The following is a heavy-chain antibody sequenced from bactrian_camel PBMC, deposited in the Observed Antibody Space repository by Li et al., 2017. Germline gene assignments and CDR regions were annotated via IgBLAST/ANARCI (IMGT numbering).Heavy chain of an antibody. CDR3: AADLGWCGSRPLQREFRN. D-gene: IGHD3*01. J-gene: IGHJ4*01. Sequence: HVQLVESGGDSVQIGGSLRLSCAASGNILSDYKCTSMAWFRQIPGKEREGVAVIDKNSRTTYAASVKGRFTISHVNANNTLHLQMNNLKPEDTAVYYCAADLGWCGSRPLQREFRNWGQGTQVTVS. CDR2: IDKNSRT. V-gene: IGHV3S53*01. CDR1: GNILSDYKCTS.